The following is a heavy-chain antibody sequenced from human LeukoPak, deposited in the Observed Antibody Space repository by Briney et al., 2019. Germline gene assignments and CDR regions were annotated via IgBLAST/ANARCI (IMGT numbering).Heavy chain of an antibody. Sequence: GGSLRLSCAASEFTFSSYEMNWVRQAPGKGLEWVSRIYNDGSSTSYADSVKGRFTISRDNAKNTLYLQMNSLRVEDTAVYYCARDGSTWANWLDPWGQGTLVTVSS. CDR1: EFTFSSYE. CDR3: ARDGSTWANWLDP. CDR2: IYNDGSST. D-gene: IGHD6-13*01. V-gene: IGHV3-74*01. J-gene: IGHJ5*02.